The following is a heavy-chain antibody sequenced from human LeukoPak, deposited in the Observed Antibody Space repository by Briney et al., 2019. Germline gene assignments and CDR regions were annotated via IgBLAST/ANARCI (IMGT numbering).Heavy chain of an antibody. CDR2: ISGSGGST. Sequence: GGSLRLSCAASGFTFSSYAMSWVRQAPGKGLGWVSAISGSGGSTYYADSVKGRFTISRDNSKNTLYLQMNSLRAEDTAVYYCAKSLNYYDSSGPFDYWGQGTLVTVSS. CDR3: AKSLNYYDSSGPFDY. V-gene: IGHV3-23*01. CDR1: GFTFSSYA. J-gene: IGHJ4*02. D-gene: IGHD3-22*01.